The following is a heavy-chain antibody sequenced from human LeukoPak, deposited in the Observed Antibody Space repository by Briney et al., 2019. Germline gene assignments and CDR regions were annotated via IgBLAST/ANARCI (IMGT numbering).Heavy chain of an antibody. V-gene: IGHV1-69*05. CDR3: AGVSSGVGEIDY. J-gene: IGHJ4*02. CDR2: IIPIFGTA. D-gene: IGHD1-26*01. Sequence: SVKVSCKASGGTFSSYAISWVRQAPGQGLEWMGGIIPIFGTANYAQKFQGRVTITTDESTSTAYMELRSLRCEDAAVYYCAGVSSGVGEIDYWGQGTLVIVSS. CDR1: GGTFSSYA.